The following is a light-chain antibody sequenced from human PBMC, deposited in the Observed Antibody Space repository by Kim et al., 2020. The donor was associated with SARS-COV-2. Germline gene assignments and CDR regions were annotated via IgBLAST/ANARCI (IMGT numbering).Light chain of an antibody. CDR2: AAS. CDR3: QKYDGAPPT. V-gene: IGKV1-27*01. J-gene: IGKJ3*01. CDR1: QGINTY. Sequence: DIQMTQSPSSLSASVGDRVTITCRASQGINTYLAWYQQKPGKVPKLLIFAASTLQSGVPSRFSGSGSGTDFTLTISSLQPEDVATYYCQKYDGAPPTFGPGTKVDIK.